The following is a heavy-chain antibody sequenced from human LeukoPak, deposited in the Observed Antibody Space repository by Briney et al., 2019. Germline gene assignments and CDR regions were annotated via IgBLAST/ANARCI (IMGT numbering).Heavy chain of an antibody. CDR2: ISWNSGSI. Sequence: GGSLRLSCAASGFTFDDYAMHWVRQAPGKGLEWVSGISWNSGSIGYADSVKGRFTISRDNAKNSLYLQMKSLRAEDTALYYCAKDLSADSGRIDYWGQGTLVTVSS. CDR1: GFTFDDYA. V-gene: IGHV3-9*01. CDR3: AKDLSADSGRIDY. D-gene: IGHD6-19*01. J-gene: IGHJ4*02.